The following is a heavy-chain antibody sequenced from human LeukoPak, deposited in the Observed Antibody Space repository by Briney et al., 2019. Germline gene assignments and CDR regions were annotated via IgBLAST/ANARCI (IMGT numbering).Heavy chain of an antibody. D-gene: IGHD2-2*01. V-gene: IGHV3-23*01. Sequence: GGSLRLSCAASGFTFSSYAMSWVRQAPGKGLEWVSAISGSGGSTYYADSVKGRFTISRDNSKNTLYLQMNSLRAEDTAVYYCAKTSSSTSYNTYPPPIYYYYGMDVWGQGTTVTVSS. CDR2: ISGSGGST. CDR1: GFTFSSYA. J-gene: IGHJ6*02. CDR3: AKTSSSTSYNTYPPPIYYYYGMDV.